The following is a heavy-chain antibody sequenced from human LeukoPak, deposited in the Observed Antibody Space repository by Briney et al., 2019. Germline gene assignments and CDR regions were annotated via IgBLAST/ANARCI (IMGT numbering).Heavy chain of an antibody. CDR1: GGSISSSSYY. D-gene: IGHD5-24*01. CDR2: GYHSGTT. Sequence: PSETLSLTCTVSGGSISSSSYYWGWIRQSPGKGLEWIGSGYHSGTTYYNPSLESRVSIFIDTSKNQFSLKLSSVTAADTAVYYCARGSRDGYNTFDYWGQGTLVTVSS. J-gene: IGHJ4*02. V-gene: IGHV4-39*01. CDR3: ARGSRDGYNTFDY.